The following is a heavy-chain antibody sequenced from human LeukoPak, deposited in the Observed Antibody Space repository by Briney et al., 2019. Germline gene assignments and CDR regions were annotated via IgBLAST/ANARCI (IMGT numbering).Heavy chain of an antibody. J-gene: IGHJ2*01. CDR2: IRSKANSYAT. CDR3: TRPPVAGAYGDYDYWYFDL. D-gene: IGHD4-17*01. CDR1: GFTFSGSA. V-gene: IGHV3-73*01. Sequence: PGGSLRLSCAASGFTFSGSAMHWVRQASGKGLEWVGRIRSKANSYATAYAASVKGRFTISRDDSKNTAYLQMNSLKTEDTAVYYCTRPPVAGAYGDYDYWYFDLWGRGTLVTVSS.